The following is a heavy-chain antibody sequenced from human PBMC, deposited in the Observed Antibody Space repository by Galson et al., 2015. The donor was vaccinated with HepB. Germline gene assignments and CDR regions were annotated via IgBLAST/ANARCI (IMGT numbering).Heavy chain of an antibody. D-gene: IGHD3-3*01. V-gene: IGHV2-5*02. CDR3: ALPHKLYDFWSGYYTGGVWFDP. J-gene: IGHJ5*01. CDR1: GFSLSTSGVG. Sequence: PALVKPTQTLTLTCTFSGFSLSTSGVGVGWIRQPPGKALEWLALIYWDDDKRYSPSLKSRLTITKDTSKNQVVLTMTNMDPVDTATYYCALPHKLYDFWSGYYTGGVWFDPWGQGTLVTVSS. CDR2: IYWDDDK.